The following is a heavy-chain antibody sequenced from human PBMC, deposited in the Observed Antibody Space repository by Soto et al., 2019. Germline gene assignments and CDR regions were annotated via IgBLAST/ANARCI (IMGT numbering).Heavy chain of an antibody. Sequence: QVQLVQSGAEVKKPGSSVKVSCKASGGTFSSYAISWVRQAPGQGLEWMGGIIPIFGTANYAQKFQGRVTITADESTSTAYMELSSLRSEDTAVNYCASGVGATPSSRYYYGMDVWGQGTTVTVSS. CDR3: ASGVGATPSSRYYYGMDV. V-gene: IGHV1-69*12. J-gene: IGHJ6*02. CDR2: IIPIFGTA. CDR1: GGTFSSYA. D-gene: IGHD1-26*01.